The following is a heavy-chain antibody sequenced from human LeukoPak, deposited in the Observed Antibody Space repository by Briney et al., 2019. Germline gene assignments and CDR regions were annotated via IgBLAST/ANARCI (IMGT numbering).Heavy chain of an antibody. V-gene: IGHV3-21*04. CDR2: ISSSGSTI. CDR1: GFTFSSYS. CDR3: ARGRDDYGYYYYGMDV. D-gene: IGHD4-17*01. Sequence: GGSLRLSCAASGFTFSSYSMNWVRQAPGKGLEWVSSISSSGSTIYYADSAKGRFTISRDNAKNSLYLQMNSLRAEDTAVYYCARGRDDYGYYYYGMDVWGQGTTVTVSS. J-gene: IGHJ6*02.